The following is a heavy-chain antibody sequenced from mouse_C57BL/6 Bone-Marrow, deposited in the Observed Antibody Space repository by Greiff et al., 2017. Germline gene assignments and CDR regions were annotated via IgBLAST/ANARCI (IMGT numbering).Heavy chain of an antibody. CDR3: ARGGTTVAAY. CDR1: GYAFSSSW. Sequence: LQESGPELVKPGASVKISCKASGYAFSSSWMNWVKQRPGKGLEWIGRIYPGDGDTNYNGKFKGKATLTADKSSSTAYMQLSSLTSEDSAVYFCARGGTTVAAYWGQGTLVTVSA. CDR2: IYPGDGDT. J-gene: IGHJ3*01. V-gene: IGHV1-82*01. D-gene: IGHD1-1*01.